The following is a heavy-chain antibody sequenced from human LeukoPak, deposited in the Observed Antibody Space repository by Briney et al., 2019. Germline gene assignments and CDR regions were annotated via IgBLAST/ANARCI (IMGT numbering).Heavy chain of an antibody. J-gene: IGHJ4*02. D-gene: IGHD5-12*01. CDR1: GGSISSYH. CDR3: ARFLNWYSGYLSDY. V-gene: IGHV4-4*07. CDR2: IYTSGST. Sequence: SETLSLTLTVSGGSISSYHWSSLRQPAGKGLEWIGRIYTSGSTNYNPSLKSRVTMSVDTSKNQFSLKLSPVTAADTAVYYCARFLNWYSGYLSDYWGQGTLVTVSS.